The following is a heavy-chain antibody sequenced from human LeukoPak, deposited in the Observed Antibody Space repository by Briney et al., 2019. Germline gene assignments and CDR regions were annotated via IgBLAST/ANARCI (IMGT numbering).Heavy chain of an antibody. CDR3: ARRWNYGRNYYIDV. D-gene: IGHD1-7*01. CDR2: INDSGRT. V-gene: IGHV4-34*01. CDR1: GGSFSNYY. J-gene: IGHJ6*03. Sequence: SETLSLTCAVYGGSFSNYYWSWIRQPPGKGLEWIGEINDSGRTNYNPSLMNRVTVSVDTSKNQFSLRLTSVTATDTAVYYCARRWNYGRNYYIDVWGNGATVSVSS.